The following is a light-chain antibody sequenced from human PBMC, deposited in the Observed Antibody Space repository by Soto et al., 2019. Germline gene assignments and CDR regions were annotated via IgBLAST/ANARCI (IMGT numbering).Light chain of an antibody. CDR2: GAS. V-gene: IGKV3-15*01. Sequence: EIVMTQSPATLSVSPGERATLSCRASQSVSSNLAWYQQKPGQAPRLLIYGASTRATGISARFSSSGSGTEVTLTIASLQSEDFAVYYCQQYNNWPRSTFGQGTKLEIK. J-gene: IGKJ2*02. CDR1: QSVSSN. CDR3: QQYNNWPRST.